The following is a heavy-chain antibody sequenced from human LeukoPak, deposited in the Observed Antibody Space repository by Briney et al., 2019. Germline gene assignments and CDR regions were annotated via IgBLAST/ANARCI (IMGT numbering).Heavy chain of an antibody. V-gene: IGHV1-3*01. J-gene: IGHJ5*02. CDR1: GYTFTSYA. Sequence: ASLKVSCKASGYTFTSYAMHRVGQAPGQRLEWMGWINAGNGNTKYSQKFQGRVNITRDTSASTAYMELSSLRSEDTAVYYCARPHNSGWEFDPWGQGTLVTVSS. CDR3: ARPHNSGWEFDP. D-gene: IGHD5-12*01. CDR2: INAGNGNT.